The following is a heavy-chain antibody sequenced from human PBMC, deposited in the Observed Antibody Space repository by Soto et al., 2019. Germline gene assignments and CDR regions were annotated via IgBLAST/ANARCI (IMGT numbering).Heavy chain of an antibody. CDR2: IDNSGST. CDR3: ARGRQDFWSGTFDY. D-gene: IGHD3-3*01. J-gene: IGHJ4*02. CDR1: GGSISNYF. V-gene: IGHV4-4*07. Sequence: SETLSLTCTVSGGSISNYFCNWIRQPAGKGLEWIGRIDNSGSTNYNPSLKSRITMSADTSRNQFSLKLNSVTAADTAVHYCARGRQDFWSGTFDYWGQGDLVTVSS.